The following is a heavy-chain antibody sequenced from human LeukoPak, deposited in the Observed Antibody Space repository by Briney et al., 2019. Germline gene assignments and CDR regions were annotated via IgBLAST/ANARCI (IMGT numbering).Heavy chain of an antibody. CDR1: GGSITTTNW. J-gene: IGHJ4*02. CDR2: VHLSGAT. CDR3: TRESGAFSPFGF. D-gene: IGHD1-26*01. V-gene: IGHV4-4*02. Sequence: SGTLSLTCAVSGGSITTTNWWSWVRQPPGKGLEWIGEVHLSGATNYNLSLESRVSMSIDKSKNHLSLEVTSVTAADTAIYYCTRESGAFSPFGFWGQGSLVTVSS.